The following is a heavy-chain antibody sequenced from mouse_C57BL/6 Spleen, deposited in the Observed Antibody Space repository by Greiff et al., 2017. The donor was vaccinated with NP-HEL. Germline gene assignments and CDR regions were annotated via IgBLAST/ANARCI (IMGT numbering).Heavy chain of an antibody. Sequence: DVMLVESGGGLVKPGGSLKLSCAASGFTFSSYAMSWVRQTPEKRLEWVATISDGGSYTYYPDNVKGRFTISRDNAKNNLYLQMSHLKSEDTAMYYCARDTLYGSSYSYAMDYWGQGTSVTVSS. CDR2: ISDGGSYT. D-gene: IGHD1-1*01. CDR3: ARDTLYGSSYSYAMDY. CDR1: GFTFSSYA. V-gene: IGHV5-4*01. J-gene: IGHJ4*01.